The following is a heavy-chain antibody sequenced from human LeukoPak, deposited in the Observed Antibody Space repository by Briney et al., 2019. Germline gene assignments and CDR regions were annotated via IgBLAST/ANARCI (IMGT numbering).Heavy chain of an antibody. J-gene: IGHJ5*02. D-gene: IGHD1-26*01. Sequence: GGSLRLSCAASGFTFSGYAMSWVRQAPGKGLEWVSGIIGSGGSTYYADSVKARFTISRDNSKNTLYLQMNSLRAEDTAVYYCAKDKGESYRGWFDPWGQGTLVTVSS. V-gene: IGHV3-23*01. CDR1: GFTFSGYA. CDR2: IIGSGGST. CDR3: AKDKGESYRGWFDP.